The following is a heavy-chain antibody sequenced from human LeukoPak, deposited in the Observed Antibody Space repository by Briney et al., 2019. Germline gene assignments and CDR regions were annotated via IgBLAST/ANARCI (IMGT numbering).Heavy chain of an antibody. J-gene: IGHJ3*02. V-gene: IGHV1-69*13. D-gene: IGHD2-2*01. CDR3: AFVVVPAYDAFDI. CDR1: GYTFTSYG. Sequence: ASVKVSCKASGYTFTSYGISWVRQAPGQGLEWMGGIIPIFGTASYAQKFQGRVTITADESTSTAYMELSSLRSEDTAVYYCAFVVVPAYDAFDIWGQGTMVTVSS. CDR2: IIPIFGTA.